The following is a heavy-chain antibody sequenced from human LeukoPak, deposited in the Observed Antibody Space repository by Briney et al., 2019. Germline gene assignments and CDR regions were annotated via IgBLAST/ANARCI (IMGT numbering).Heavy chain of an antibody. J-gene: IGHJ6*02. CDR2: IYSGGST. D-gene: IGHD3-22*01. CDR1: GFTVSSNY. CDR3: ASLSSGYYGMDV. Sequence: PGGSLRLSCAASGFTVSSNYMSWVRQAPRKGLEWVSVIYSGGSTYYADSVKGRFTISRDNSKNTLYLQMNSLRAEDTAVYYCASLSSGYYGMDVWGQGTTVTVSS. V-gene: IGHV3-66*01.